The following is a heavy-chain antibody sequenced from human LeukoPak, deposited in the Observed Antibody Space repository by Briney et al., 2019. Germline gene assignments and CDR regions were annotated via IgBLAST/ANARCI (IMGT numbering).Heavy chain of an antibody. V-gene: IGHV4-59*01. CDR3: ARDSRANWGLGRLDY. CDR1: GGSIRGYY. CDR2: IYDSESS. J-gene: IGHJ4*02. Sequence: SETVSLTCSVSGGSIRGYYWSWIRQPPGKGLEWIGYIYDSESSQYNPCLQSRVTISVDTSKNQFSLKLRDVTAADTAVYFCARDSRANWGLGRLDYWGQGALVTVSP. D-gene: IGHD7-27*01.